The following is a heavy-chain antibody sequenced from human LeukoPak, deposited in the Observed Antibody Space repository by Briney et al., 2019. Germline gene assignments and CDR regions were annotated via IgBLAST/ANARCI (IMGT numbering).Heavy chain of an antibody. CDR2: IYYSGST. D-gene: IGHD6-19*01. Sequence: PSETLSLTCTVSGGSISSYYWSWIRQPPGKGLEWIGYIYYSGSTNYNPSLKSRVTISVDTSKNQFSLKLSSVTAADTAVYYCARGLSSSGWYYYYYYGIDVWGQGTTVTVSS. V-gene: IGHV4-59*01. J-gene: IGHJ6*02. CDR3: ARGLSSSGWYYYYYYGIDV. CDR1: GGSISSYY.